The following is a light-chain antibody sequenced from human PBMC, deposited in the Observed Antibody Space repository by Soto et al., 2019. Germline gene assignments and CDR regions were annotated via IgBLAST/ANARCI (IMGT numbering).Light chain of an antibody. CDR1: STDVGGYKF. CDR2: EVS. J-gene: IGLJ2*01. V-gene: IGLV2-8*01. CDR3: TSYAGGNILV. Sequence: QSVLTQPPSASGSPGQSVTISCTGTSTDVGGYKFVSWYQRLPGKAPKLMIYEVSKRPPGVPDRFSGSKSGNTASLTVSGLQAEDEADYYCTSYAGGNILVFGGGTKLTV.